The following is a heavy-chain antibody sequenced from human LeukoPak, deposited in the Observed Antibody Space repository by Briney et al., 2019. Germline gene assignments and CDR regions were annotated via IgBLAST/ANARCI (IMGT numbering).Heavy chain of an antibody. J-gene: IGHJ4*02. CDR3: ARIISQPHYFDY. Sequence: SETLSLTCAVYGGSFSGYYWSWIRQPPGKGLEWIGEINHSGSTNYNPSLKSRVTISVDTSKNQFSLKLGSVTAADTAVYYCARIISQPHYFDYWGQGTLVTVSS. CDR2: INHSGST. CDR1: GGSFSGYY. V-gene: IGHV4-34*01.